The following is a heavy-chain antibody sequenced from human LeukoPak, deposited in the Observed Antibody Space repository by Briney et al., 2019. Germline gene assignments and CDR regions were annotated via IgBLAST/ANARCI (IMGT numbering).Heavy chain of an antibody. Sequence: ASVKVSCKASGYIFTDYYMHWVRQAPGQELGWMGRINPNSGGTNYAQKFQGRATMTRDTSISTAYTELSSLRSEDTAVYYCARSPPLGYCSGGSCYDEYNWFDPWGQGTLVTVSS. D-gene: IGHD2-15*01. CDR3: ARSPPLGYCSGGSCYDEYNWFDP. CDR2: INPNSGGT. J-gene: IGHJ5*02. V-gene: IGHV1/OR15-1*01. CDR1: GYIFTDYY.